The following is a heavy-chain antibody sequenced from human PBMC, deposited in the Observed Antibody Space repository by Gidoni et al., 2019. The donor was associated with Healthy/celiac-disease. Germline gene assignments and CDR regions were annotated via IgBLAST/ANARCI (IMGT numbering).Heavy chain of an antibody. CDR2: INSDGSST. CDR1: GFTFSSYW. CDR3: ARDAGYCSGGSCYFPFQH. V-gene: IGHV3-74*01. Sequence: EVQLVESGGGLVQPGGSLRLSCAASGFTFSSYWMHWVRQGPGKGLVWVSRINSDGSSTGYADSVKGRFTISRDNAKNTLYLQMNSLRAEDTAVYYCARDAGYCSGGSCYFPFQHWGQGTLVTVSS. D-gene: IGHD2-15*01. J-gene: IGHJ1*01.